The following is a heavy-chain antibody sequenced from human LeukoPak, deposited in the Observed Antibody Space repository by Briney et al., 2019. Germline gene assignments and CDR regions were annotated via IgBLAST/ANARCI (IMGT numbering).Heavy chain of an antibody. J-gene: IGHJ4*02. V-gene: IGHV3-23*01. Sequence: PGGSLRLSCAASGFTFSSYAMSWVRQAPGKGLEWVSAISGSGGSTYCADSVKGRFTISRDNSKNTLYLQMNSLRAEDTAVYYCAKEPYYYDSSGYYVWGQGTLVTVSS. D-gene: IGHD3-22*01. CDR3: AKEPYYYDSSGYYV. CDR1: GFTFSSYA. CDR2: ISGSGGST.